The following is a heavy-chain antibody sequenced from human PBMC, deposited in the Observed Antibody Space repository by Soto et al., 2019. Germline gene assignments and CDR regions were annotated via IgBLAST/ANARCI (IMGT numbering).Heavy chain of an antibody. D-gene: IGHD3-16*01. CDR3: ARHPQTYYDYIGTYYFDY. Sequence: PSETLSLTCTVAGGSLSSYYWSWIRKPPGKGLEWIGYIYYSGSTNYNPSLKSRVTISVDTSKNQFSLKLSSVTAADTAVYYCARHPQTYYDYIGTYYFDYWGQGTLVTVSS. CDR2: IYYSGST. V-gene: IGHV4-59*08. J-gene: IGHJ4*02. CDR1: GGSLSSYY.